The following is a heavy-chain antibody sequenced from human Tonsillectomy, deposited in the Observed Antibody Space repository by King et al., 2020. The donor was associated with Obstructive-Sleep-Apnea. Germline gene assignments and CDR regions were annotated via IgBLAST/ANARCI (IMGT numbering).Heavy chain of an antibody. CDR2: INPSGGSA. V-gene: IGHV1-46*01. J-gene: IGHJ4*02. Sequence: VQLVESGAEVKKPGASVKVSCKASGYSFTTYYMHWVRQAPGQGLEWMGIINPSGGSASYAQKFQDRVTMTSDTSTSTVYMELSSLRSEATAVYYCARDWARVFNYWGQGTLVTVSS. CDR1: GYSFTTYY. D-gene: IGHD7-27*01. CDR3: ARDWARVFNY.